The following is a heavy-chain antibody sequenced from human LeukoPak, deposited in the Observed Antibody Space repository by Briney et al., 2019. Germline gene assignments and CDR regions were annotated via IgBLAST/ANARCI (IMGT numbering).Heavy chain of an antibody. CDR3: AKDGYIGVGVGDFDY. J-gene: IGHJ4*02. CDR2: ISYDGSNK. CDR1: GFTFSSYG. V-gene: IGHV3-30*18. D-gene: IGHD6-19*01. Sequence: GGSLRLSCAASGFTFSSYGMHWVRQAPGKGLEWVAVISYDGSNKYNADSVKGRFTISRDNSKNTLYLQMNSLRAEDTAVYYCAKDGYIGVGVGDFDYWGQGTLVTVSS.